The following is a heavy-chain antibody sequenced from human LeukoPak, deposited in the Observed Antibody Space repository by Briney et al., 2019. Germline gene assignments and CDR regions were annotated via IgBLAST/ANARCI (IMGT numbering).Heavy chain of an antibody. J-gene: IGHJ6*03. V-gene: IGHV3-66*02. CDR1: GFTVSSNY. D-gene: IGHD5-12*01. Sequence: GGSLRLSCAASGFTVSSNYMSWVRQAPGKGLGWVSVIYSGGSTYYADSVKGRFTISRDSSKNTLYLQMNSLRAEDTAVYYCARDKEGGLRSHYYMDVWGKGTTVTVSS. CDR3: ARDKEGGLRSHYYMDV. CDR2: IYSGGST.